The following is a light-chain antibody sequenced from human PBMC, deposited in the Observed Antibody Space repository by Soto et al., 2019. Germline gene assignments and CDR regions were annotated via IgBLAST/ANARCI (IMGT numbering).Light chain of an antibody. CDR3: SSSAPESTYV. J-gene: IGLJ1*01. Sequence: QSVLAQPASVSGSPGQSITISCTGTSSDVGAYDAVSWYQQHPGKAPQVIIYRGTKRPSGVSTRFSGSVSGNTASLTVSGLQAQDQAEYFCSSSAPESTYVFGAGTKVTV. CDR2: RGT. CDR1: SSDVGAYDA. V-gene: IGLV2-23*01.